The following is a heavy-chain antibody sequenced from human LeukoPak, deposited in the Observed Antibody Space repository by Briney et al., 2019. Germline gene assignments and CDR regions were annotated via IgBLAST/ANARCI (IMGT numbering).Heavy chain of an antibody. V-gene: IGHV4-59*01. D-gene: IGHD2/OR15-2a*01. CDR1: GGSISTYY. Sequence: SETLSLTCTVSGGSISTYYWSWIRQPPGKGLEWIGYIYHSGSTNYNPSLKSRVTISVDTSQNQFYLKLSSVTAADTAVYYCARIHFYSTSYYFDYWGQGTLVTVSS. J-gene: IGHJ4*02. CDR2: IYHSGST. CDR3: ARIHFYSTSYYFDY.